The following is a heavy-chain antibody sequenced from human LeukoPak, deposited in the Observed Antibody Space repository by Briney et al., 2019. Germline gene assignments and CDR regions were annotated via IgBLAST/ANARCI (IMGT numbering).Heavy chain of an antibody. CDR1: GFTFSTYW. V-gene: IGHV3-74*01. CDR3: ASSEWLSGMDA. D-gene: IGHD3-3*01. CDR2: INSDGSST. Sequence: GGSERVSCAASGFTFSTYWMLWVRQAPGKGLVWVSHINSDGSSTTYADSVKGRFTISRDNAKNTLYLQMNSLRAEDTAVYYCASSEWLSGMDAGGQGPTVTVSS. J-gene: IGHJ6*01.